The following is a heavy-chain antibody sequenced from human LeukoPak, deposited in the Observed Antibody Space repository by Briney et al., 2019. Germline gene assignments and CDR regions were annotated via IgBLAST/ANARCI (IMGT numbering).Heavy chain of an antibody. CDR1: GFTFSSYW. J-gene: IGHJ4*02. D-gene: IGHD3-10*01. Sequence: GGSLRLSCAASGFTFSSYWMTCVRQAPGKGLEWVANIKEDGSEKYYVDSVRGRFTISRDNAKNSLYLQMNSLRVEDTAVYYCARPVGTGNYYVFWGQGTLVTVSS. CDR3: ARPVGTGNYYVF. CDR2: IKEDGSEK. V-gene: IGHV3-7*01.